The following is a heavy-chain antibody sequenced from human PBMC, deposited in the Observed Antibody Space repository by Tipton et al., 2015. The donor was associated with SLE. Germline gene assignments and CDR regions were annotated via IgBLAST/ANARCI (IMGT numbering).Heavy chain of an antibody. Sequence: TLSLTCTVSGGSISSGGYYWSWIRQHPGKGLEWIGYIYYSGSTYYNPSLKSRVTISVDTSKNQFSLKLNSVTAADTAVYYCAKNSGSYYFDDWGQGTLVTVSS. J-gene: IGHJ4*02. D-gene: IGHD3-10*01. CDR1: GGSISSGGYY. CDR3: AKNSGSYYFDD. CDR2: IYYSGST. V-gene: IGHV4-31*03.